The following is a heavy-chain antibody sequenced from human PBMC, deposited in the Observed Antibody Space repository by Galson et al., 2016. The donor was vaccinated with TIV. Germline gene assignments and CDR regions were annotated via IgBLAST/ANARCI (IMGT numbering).Heavy chain of an antibody. Sequence: SVKVSCKASEGTLTSYAVSWVRQAPGQGLEWMGEIIRIFGTVNYAQKFQGRLTITTDESTSAVYMELSSLRSADTAAYYCARGCGSYSCYLDVWGRGTTVTVSS. D-gene: IGHD1-26*01. J-gene: IGHJ6*03. CDR2: IIRIFGTV. V-gene: IGHV1-69*05. CDR1: EGTLTSYA. CDR3: ARGCGSYSCYLDV.